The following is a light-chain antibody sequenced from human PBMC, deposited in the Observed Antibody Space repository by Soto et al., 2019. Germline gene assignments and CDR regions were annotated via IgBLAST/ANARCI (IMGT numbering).Light chain of an antibody. V-gene: IGKV1-27*01. CDR1: QDINNF. J-gene: IGKJ4*01. CDR2: AAS. CDR3: QKYNSAPLT. Sequence: DIQITQSPSSLSSSVGDRVTITCRASQDINNFLAWYQQKPGKGHWLLIYAASTLQSGVTSRFSGSGSGTDFTLTISSLQPEDVATYYCQKYNSAPLTVGGGTKVEIK.